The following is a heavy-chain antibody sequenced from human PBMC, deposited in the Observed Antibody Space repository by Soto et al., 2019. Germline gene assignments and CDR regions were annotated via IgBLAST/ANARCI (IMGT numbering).Heavy chain of an antibody. CDR3: ARDLGGIAAAGIWARWFDP. V-gene: IGHV4-34*01. D-gene: IGHD6-13*01. J-gene: IGHJ5*02. CDR2: INHSGST. CDR1: GGSFSGYY. Sequence: PSETLSLTCAVYGGSFSGYYWSWIRQPPGKGLEWIGEINHSGSTNYNPSLKSRVTISVDTSKNQFSLKLSSVTAADTAVYYCARDLGGIAAAGIWARWFDPWGQGTLVTVSS.